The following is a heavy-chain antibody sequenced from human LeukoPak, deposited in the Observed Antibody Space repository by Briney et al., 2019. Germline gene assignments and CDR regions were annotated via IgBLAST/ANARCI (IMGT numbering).Heavy chain of an antibody. J-gene: IGHJ4*02. CDR1: GGSISSGSYY. V-gene: IGHV4-61*02. CDR3: ARGPYYGSGSYYYFDY. CDR2: IYTSGST. Sequence: PSETLSLTCTVSGGSISSGSYYWSWIRQPAGKGLEWIGRIYTSGSTNYNPSLKSRVTISVDTSKNQFSLKLSSVTAADTAVYYCARGPYYGSGSYYYFDYWGQGTLVTVSS. D-gene: IGHD3-10*01.